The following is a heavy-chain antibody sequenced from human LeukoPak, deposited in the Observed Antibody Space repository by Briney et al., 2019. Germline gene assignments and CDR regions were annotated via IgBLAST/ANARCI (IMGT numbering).Heavy chain of an antibody. D-gene: IGHD6-19*01. V-gene: IGHV3-30*02. Sequence: QPGGSLRLSCAASGFTFSSYGMHWVRQAPGKGLEWVAFIRYDGSNKYYADSVKGRFTISRDNSKNTLYLQMNSLRAEDTAVYYCAKDGSYSSGWYPPDYYFDYWGQGTLVTVSS. CDR2: IRYDGSNK. CDR1: GFTFSSYG. CDR3: AKDGSYSSGWYPPDYYFDY. J-gene: IGHJ4*02.